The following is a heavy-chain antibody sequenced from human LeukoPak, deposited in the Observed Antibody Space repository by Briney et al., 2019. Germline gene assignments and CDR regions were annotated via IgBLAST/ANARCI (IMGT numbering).Heavy chain of an antibody. CDR3: ARSPAWREAAMWPRFQYYYYGMDV. CDR1: GWSFSGYY. V-gene: IGHV4-34*01. CDR2: INHSGST. Sequence: SETLSLTCAVDGWSFSGYYWSWLRQPPGKGLEWVGEINHSGSTNYNPSLKSRVTIAVDTSKNQFSLKLSSVTAADTAVYYCARSPAWREAAMWPRFQYYYYGMDVWGQGTTVTVSS. J-gene: IGHJ6*02. D-gene: IGHD2-2*01.